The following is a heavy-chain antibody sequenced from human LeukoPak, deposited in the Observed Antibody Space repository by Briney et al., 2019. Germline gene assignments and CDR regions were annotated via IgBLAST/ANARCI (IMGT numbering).Heavy chain of an antibody. J-gene: IGHJ4*02. CDR2: MNPNSGNT. CDR1: GYTFTSYD. CDR3: ARDLGYTYGFDY. D-gene: IGHD5-18*01. Sequence: ASVKVSCKASGYTFTSYDINWVRQATGQGLEWMGWMNPNSGNTGYAQKFQGRVTITRNTSISTAYMELSSLRSEDTALYYCARDLGYTYGFDYWGQGTLVTVSS. V-gene: IGHV1-8*03.